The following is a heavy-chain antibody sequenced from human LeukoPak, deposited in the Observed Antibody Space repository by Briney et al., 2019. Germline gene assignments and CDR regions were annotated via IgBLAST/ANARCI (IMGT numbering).Heavy chain of an antibody. J-gene: IGHJ4*02. CDR3: AKRGVVIRVILVGFHKEAYYFDS. CDR1: GITLSNYG. V-gene: IGHV3-23*01. D-gene: IGHD3-22*01. CDR2: ISDTGGRT. Sequence: GGSLRLSCAVSGITLSNYGMTWVRQAPGKGLEWVAGISDTGGRTNFADSVKGRFTISRDNPKNTLYLQMNSLRAGDTAVYFCAKRGVVIRVILVGFHKEAYYFDSWGQGALVTVSS.